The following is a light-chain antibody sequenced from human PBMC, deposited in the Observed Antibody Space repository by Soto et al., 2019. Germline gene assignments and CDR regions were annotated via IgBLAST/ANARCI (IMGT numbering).Light chain of an antibody. V-gene: IGKV3-20*01. CDR1: QSVSSSY. CDR3: QQYGSSPST. J-gene: IGKJ5*01. CDR2: GAS. Sequence: EIVLTQSPGTLSLSPWEGATLSCRASQSVSSSYLAWYQQSPGQAPRLLIYGASTRATDIPDRFSGSGSGTDFTLTIGRLEPEDFAVYYCQQYGSSPSTFGQGTRLEIK.